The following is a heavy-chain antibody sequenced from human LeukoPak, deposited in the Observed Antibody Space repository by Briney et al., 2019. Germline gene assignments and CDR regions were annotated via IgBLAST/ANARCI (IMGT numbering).Heavy chain of an antibody. J-gene: IGHJ5*02. CDR3: ARHYGP. D-gene: IGHD3-16*01. CDR1: GGSFSGYY. CDR2: IYYSGST. V-gene: IGHV4-34*01. Sequence: SETLSLTCAVYGGSFSGYYWSWIRQPPGKGLEWIGYIYYSGSTYYNPSLKSRATISVDTSKNQFSLKLNSVTAADTAVYYCARHYGPWGQGTLVTVSS.